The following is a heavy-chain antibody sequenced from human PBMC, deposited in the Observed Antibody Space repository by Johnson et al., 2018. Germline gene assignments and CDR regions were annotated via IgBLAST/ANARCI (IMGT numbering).Heavy chain of an antibody. CDR1: GFTFSSYS. D-gene: IGHD3-3*01. V-gene: IGHV3-48*02. CDR3: ASLLEWLSEQGENRYYYYVMDV. Sequence: VQLVQSGGGVVQPGRSLRLSCAASGFTFSSYSMNWVRQAPGKGLEWVSYISSSSSTIYYADSVKGRFTISRDNAKNSLYLQMNSLRDGDTAVYSCASLLEWLSEQGENRYYYYVMDVWGQGTTVTVSS. CDR2: ISSSSSTI. J-gene: IGHJ6*02.